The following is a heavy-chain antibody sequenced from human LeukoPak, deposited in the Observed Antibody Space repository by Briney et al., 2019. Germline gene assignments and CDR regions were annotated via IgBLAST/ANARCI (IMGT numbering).Heavy chain of an antibody. J-gene: IGHJ4*02. CDR3: ARYSGTFSNSYFDC. CDR1: GFTVSSND. CDR2: IYSGRST. D-gene: IGHD1-26*01. V-gene: IGHV3-66*01. Sequence: GGSLRLSCAASGFTVSSNDMSWVRQAPGKGLEWVSLIYSGRSTYYADSVKGRFIISRDNSKNALYPQMNSLRAEDTAVYYCARYSGTFSNSYFDCWGQGTLVTVSS.